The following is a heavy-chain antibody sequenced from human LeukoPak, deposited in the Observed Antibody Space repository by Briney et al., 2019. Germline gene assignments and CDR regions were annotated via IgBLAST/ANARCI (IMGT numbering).Heavy chain of an antibody. Sequence: GSAVKVSFKCSAGTFSIYAISWVRQAPGQGLEWMGMIIPIFGIANYAQKFHGRVTITTDKSKSTAYMELSSLRSEDTAVYYCARDSSSGEVVDYWGQGTLVTVSS. D-gene: IGHD6-13*01. CDR3: ARDSSSGEVVDY. CDR1: AGTFSIYA. J-gene: IGHJ4*02. V-gene: IGHV1-69*04. CDR2: IIPIFGIA.